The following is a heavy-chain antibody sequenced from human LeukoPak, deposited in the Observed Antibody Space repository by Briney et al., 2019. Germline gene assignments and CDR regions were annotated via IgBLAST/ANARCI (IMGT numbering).Heavy chain of an antibody. CDR2: ISSSSSYI. J-gene: IGHJ5*02. V-gene: IGHV3-21*01. D-gene: IGHD6-19*01. CDR3: ARDAIAVAGSNWFDP. CDR1: GFTFSSYS. Sequence: GGSLRLSCAASGFTFSSYSMNWVRQAPGKGLEWVSSISSSSSYIYYAYSVKGRFTISRDNAKNSLYLQMNSLRAEDTAVYYCARDAIAVAGSNWFDPWGQGTLVTVSS.